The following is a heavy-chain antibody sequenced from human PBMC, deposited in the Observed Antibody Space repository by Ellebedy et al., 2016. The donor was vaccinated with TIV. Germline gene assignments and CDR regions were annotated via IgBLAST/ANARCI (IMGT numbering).Heavy chain of an antibody. CDR3: ARGGPVTTWFSSPKSFDY. D-gene: IGHD4-11*01. J-gene: IGHJ4*02. V-gene: IGHV4-34*01. Sequence: SETLSLXXAVYGGSFSGYYWSWIRQPPGKGLEWIGEINHSGSTNYNPSLKSRVTISVDTSKNQFSLKLSSVTAADTAVYYCARGGPVTTWFSSPKSFDYWGQGTLVTVSS. CDR2: INHSGST. CDR1: GGSFSGYY.